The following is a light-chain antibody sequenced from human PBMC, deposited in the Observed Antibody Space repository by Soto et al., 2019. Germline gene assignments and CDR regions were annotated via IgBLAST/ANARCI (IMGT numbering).Light chain of an antibody. CDR1: NIGSKS. V-gene: IGLV3-21*02. CDR3: QVRETNTDHMV. J-gene: IGLJ3*02. Sequence: SYELTQAPSMSVAPGQTARITCGGNNIGSKSVHWYQQRPGQAPVVVIYDDTDRPSGIPERFSGSNSGNTATLTISGVEAGDEADYYCQVRETNTDHMVFSGGTKLTVL. CDR2: DDT.